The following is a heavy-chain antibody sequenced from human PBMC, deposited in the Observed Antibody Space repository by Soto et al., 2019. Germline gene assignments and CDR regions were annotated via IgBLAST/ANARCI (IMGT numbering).Heavy chain of an antibody. D-gene: IGHD6-19*01. J-gene: IGHJ3*01. CDR2: ISGSGGSA. V-gene: IGHV3-23*01. Sequence: GGSLRLSCAASAFTFSNYAMNWVRQAPGKGLEWVSVISGSGGSASYADSVQGRFTISRDNSKNTLYLQMNSLRAEDTAIYYCVREDSAWDSRGSFDFWGRGTMVTVS. CDR3: VREDSAWDSRGSFDF. CDR1: AFTFSNYA.